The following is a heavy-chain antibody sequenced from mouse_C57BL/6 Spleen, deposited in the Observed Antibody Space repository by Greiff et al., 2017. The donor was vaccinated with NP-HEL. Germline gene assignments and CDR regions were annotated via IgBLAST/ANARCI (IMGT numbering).Heavy chain of an antibody. V-gene: IGHV1-64*01. J-gene: IGHJ4*01. Sequence: QVQLKQPGAELVKPGASVKLSCKASGYTFTSYWMHWVKQRPGQGLEWIGMIHPNSGSTNYNEKFKSKATLTVDKSSSTAYMQLSSLTSEDSAVYYCARFLSYAMDYWGQGTSVTVSS. D-gene: IGHD6-2*01. CDR2: IHPNSGST. CDR3: ARFLSYAMDY. CDR1: GYTFTSYW.